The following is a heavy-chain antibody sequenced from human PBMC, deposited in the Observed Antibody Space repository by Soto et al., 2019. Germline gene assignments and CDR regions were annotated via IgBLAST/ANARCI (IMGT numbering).Heavy chain of an antibody. CDR3: AKGDNPGPKTGYAFDP. D-gene: IGHD5-12*01. J-gene: IGHJ5*02. CDR2: TYFRSKWYN. Sequence: PPPTLSLTCAISADSVSSNTASWNWIRHSPSRGLEWLGRTYFRSKWYNDYAVSVKSRIIINPDTSNNQFSLQLNSVTPEDTIVYFCAKGDNPGPKTGYAFDPWGQGIMVTVSS. CDR1: ADSVSSNTAS. V-gene: IGHV6-1*01.